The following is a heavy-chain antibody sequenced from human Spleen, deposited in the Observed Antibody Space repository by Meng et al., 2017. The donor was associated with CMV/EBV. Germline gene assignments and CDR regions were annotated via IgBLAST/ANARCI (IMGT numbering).Heavy chain of an antibody. D-gene: IGHD2-15*01. V-gene: IGHV3-11*04. CDR1: GLTFSDYY. J-gene: IGHJ6*02. Sequence: GGSLRLSCAASGLTFSDYYMRWIRQAPGKGLKWASYISASGTPIYFMDSVKGRFTNSRDNAKNSLYLQMNSLRAEDTAVYYCARDLRYCSGGNCYNYYGMDVWGQGTTVTVSS. CDR3: ARDLRYCSGGNCYNYYGMDV. CDR2: ISASGTPI.